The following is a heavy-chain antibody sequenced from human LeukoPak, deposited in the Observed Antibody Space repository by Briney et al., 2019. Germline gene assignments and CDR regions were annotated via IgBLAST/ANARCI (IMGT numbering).Heavy chain of an antibody. V-gene: IGHV3-69-1*01. CDR3: AGLGGDYFDY. Sequence: NTGGSLRLSCAASGFTFSSYSMNWVRQAPGKGLEWVATMTSTSTIYYADSVKGRFTISRDNAKNTLYLQMNNLRAEDTAVYYCAGLGGDYFDYWGQGTLVTVSS. J-gene: IGHJ4*02. D-gene: IGHD1-26*01. CDR2: MTSTSTI. CDR1: GFTFSSYS.